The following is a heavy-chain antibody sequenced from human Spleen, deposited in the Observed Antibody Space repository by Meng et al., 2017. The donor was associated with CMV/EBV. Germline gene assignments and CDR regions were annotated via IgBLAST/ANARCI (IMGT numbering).Heavy chain of an antibody. D-gene: IGHD6-13*01. J-gene: IGHJ4*02. CDR3: ARALWAATGVVFDY. Sequence: GSLRLSCTVSGGSISSSSYYWGWIRQPPGKGLEWIGYIYYSGSTNYNPSLKSRVTISVDTSKNQFSLKLSSVTAADTAVYYCARALWAATGVVFDYWGQGTLVTVSS. V-gene: IGHV4-61*05. CDR1: GGSISSSSYY. CDR2: IYYSGST.